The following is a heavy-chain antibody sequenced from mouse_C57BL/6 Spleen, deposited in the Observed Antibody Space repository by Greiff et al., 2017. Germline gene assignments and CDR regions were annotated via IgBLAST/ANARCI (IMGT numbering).Heavy chain of an antibody. D-gene: IGHD2-5*01. V-gene: IGHV1-26*01. CDR1: GYTFTDYY. J-gene: IGHJ1*03. CDR2: INPNNGGT. CDR3: ARAYYSNYDWYFDV. Sequence: VQLQQSGPELVKPGASVKISCKASGYTFTDYYMNWVKQSHGKSLEWIGDINPNNGGTSYNQKFKGKATLTVDKSSSTAYMELRSLTSEDSAVYYCARAYYSNYDWYFDVWGTGTTVTVSS.